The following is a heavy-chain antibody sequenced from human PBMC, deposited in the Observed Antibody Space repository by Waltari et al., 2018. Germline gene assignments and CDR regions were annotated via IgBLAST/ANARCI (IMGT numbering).Heavy chain of an antibody. CDR2: IWYDGSYK. CDR1: GFPFSRYA. CDR3: AKDGSASRLVRYYLDS. D-gene: IGHD2-8*02. V-gene: IGHV3-33*06. Sequence: QVQLVESGGGVVQPGRSLRLSCAASGFPFSRYAIHWVRQAPGKGLEWVAVIWYDGSYKFYADSVKGRFSISRDNPKNTLHLQMDSLRAEDSAIYYCAKDGSASRLVRYYLDSWGPGTLVTVSS. J-gene: IGHJ4*02.